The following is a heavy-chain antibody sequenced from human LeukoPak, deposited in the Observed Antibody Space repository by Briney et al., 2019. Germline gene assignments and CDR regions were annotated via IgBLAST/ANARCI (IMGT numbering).Heavy chain of an antibody. CDR3: TSRGFGELEKSYNY. V-gene: IGHV3-73*01. Sequence: QPGGSLRLSCAASGFTFSGSAMRWVRQASGKGLEWVGRIRSKANSYATTYAESVKGRFTISRDDSKNTAYLQMNSLKTEDTAVYYCTSRGFGELEKSYNYWGQGTLVTVSS. CDR2: IRSKANSYAT. J-gene: IGHJ4*02. CDR1: GFTFSGSA. D-gene: IGHD3-10*01.